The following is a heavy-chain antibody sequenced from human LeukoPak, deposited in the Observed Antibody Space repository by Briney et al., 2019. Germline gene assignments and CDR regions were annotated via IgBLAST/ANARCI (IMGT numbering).Heavy chain of an antibody. CDR2: ITGSGNTT. CDR1: GFIFRNYA. V-gene: IGHV3-23*01. CDR3: AKWGDYDILTGYYVSDF. J-gene: IGHJ4*02. Sequence: GASLRLSCAASGFIFRNYAMSWVRQAPGRGLEWVSAITGSGNTTYYADSVKGRFTISRDNSKNTLYVEMNTLRAEDTAVYYCAKWGDYDILTGYYVSDFWGQGTLVTVSS. D-gene: IGHD3-9*01.